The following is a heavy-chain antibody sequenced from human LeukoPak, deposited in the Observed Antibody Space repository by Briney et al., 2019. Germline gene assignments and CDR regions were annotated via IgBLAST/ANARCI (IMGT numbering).Heavy chain of an antibody. J-gene: IGHJ4*02. CDR2: ISGSGSST. V-gene: IGHV3-23*01. D-gene: IGHD4-17*01. Sequence: GGSLRLSCPASGFTFSSYAMSWVRQAPGKGLEWVSAISGSGSSTYYADSVKGRFAISRDNSKNTLYLQMSSLRAEDTAVYYCAKIHGDNYFDYWGQGTLVTVSS. CDR1: GFTFSSYA. CDR3: AKIHGDNYFDY.